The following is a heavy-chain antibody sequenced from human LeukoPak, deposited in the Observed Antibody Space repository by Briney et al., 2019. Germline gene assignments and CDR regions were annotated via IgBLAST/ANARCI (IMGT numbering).Heavy chain of an antibody. D-gene: IGHD3-22*01. CDR3: AGTPAQYYYDSSGLYAFDI. V-gene: IGHV3-64*01. J-gene: IGHJ3*02. CDR1: GFTFSSYA. CDR2: ISSNGGSA. Sequence: GGSLRLSCAASGFTFSSYAMHWVRQAPGKGLEYVSAISSNGGSAYYANSVKGRFTISRDNSKNTLYLQMGSLRAEDMAVYYCAGTPAQYYYDSSGLYAFDIWGQGTMVTVSS.